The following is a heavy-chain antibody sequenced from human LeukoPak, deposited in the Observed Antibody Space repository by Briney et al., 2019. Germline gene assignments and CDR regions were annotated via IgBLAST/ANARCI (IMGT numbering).Heavy chain of an antibody. J-gene: IGHJ1*01. V-gene: IGHV3-33*01. CDR1: GFTFSSYG. Sequence: GGPLRLSCAASGFTFSSYGMPWVRQAPGKGLEWVAVIWYDGSNKYYADSVKGRFTISRDNSKNTLYLQMNSLRAEDTAVYYCARDPGRYGYVWGSYRPYFQHWGQGTLVTVSS. D-gene: IGHD3-16*02. CDR3: ARDPGRYGYVWGSYRPYFQH. CDR2: IWYDGSNK.